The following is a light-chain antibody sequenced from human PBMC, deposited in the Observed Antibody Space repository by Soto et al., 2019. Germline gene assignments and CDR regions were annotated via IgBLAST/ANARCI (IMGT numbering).Light chain of an antibody. CDR1: SSDVGGYDY. J-gene: IGLJ1*01. V-gene: IGLV2-8*01. Sequence: QSALTQPPSSSGSPGQSVTISCTGTSSDVGGYDYVSWYQQQPGKAPKLMIYEVTIRPSGVSDRFSGSKSGNTASLPVSGLQAEDEADYYCSSYTGGNPSYVFGTGTTLTVL. CDR2: EVT. CDR3: SSYTGGNPSYV.